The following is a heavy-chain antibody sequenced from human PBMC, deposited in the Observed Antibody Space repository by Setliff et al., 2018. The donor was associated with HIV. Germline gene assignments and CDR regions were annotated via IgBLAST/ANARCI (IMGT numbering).Heavy chain of an antibody. D-gene: IGHD3-22*01. V-gene: IGHV3-21*01. Sequence: GGSLRLSCAASGFSFDDFAMHWVRQAPGKGLEWVSSIISSSTNIYYADSVKGRFTISRDTAKNSLYLQMNSLRAEDTAVYYCARVRDYYDSGAQAFDIWGQGTMVTVSS. CDR2: IISSSTNI. J-gene: IGHJ3*02. CDR3: ARVRDYYDSGAQAFDI. CDR1: GFSFDDFA.